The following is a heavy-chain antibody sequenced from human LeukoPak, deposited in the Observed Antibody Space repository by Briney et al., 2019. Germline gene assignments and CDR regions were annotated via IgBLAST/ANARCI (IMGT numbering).Heavy chain of an antibody. J-gene: IGHJ4*02. Sequence: SETLSLTCTVHGGSISSYYWSWIRQPPGKGLDWIGYIYYSGSTNYNPSLKSRVTISVDTSKNQFSLKLSSVTAADTAVYYCARVAYGSSWLFDYWGQGTLVTVSS. CDR1: GGSISSYY. D-gene: IGHD6-13*01. V-gene: IGHV4-59*01. CDR2: IYYSGST. CDR3: ARVAYGSSWLFDY.